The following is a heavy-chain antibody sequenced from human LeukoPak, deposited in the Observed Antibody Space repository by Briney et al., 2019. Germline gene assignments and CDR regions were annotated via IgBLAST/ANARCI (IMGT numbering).Heavy chain of an antibody. D-gene: IGHD5-18*01. CDR3: ARTERLGYSYGRGTLDI. CDR2: IGSTGST. J-gene: IGHJ3*02. Sequence: GGSLRLSCVASGILFSSNDMSWVRQAPGKGLEWVAVIGSTGSTYYADSVKGRFTISRDNSRNTMYHQMNSLRLEDTAVYYCARTERLGYSYGRGTLDIWGQGTMVTVSS. CDR1: GILFSSND. V-gene: IGHV3-66*01.